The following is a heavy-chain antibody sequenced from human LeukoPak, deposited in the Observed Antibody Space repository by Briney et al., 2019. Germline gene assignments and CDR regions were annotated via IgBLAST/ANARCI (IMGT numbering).Heavy chain of an antibody. CDR1: GYTFTGYY. V-gene: IGHV1-2*02. CDR3: ARGNEIFGVETIKIRLDW. D-gene: IGHD3-3*01. Sequence: ASVMVSCKASGYTFTGYYMYWVRQAPGQGLEWMGWINPNRGGTKFAQKFQGRVTMTSDTSINTAYMELNRLTSDDTAVYYCARGNEIFGVETIKIRLDWWGQGTLVTVSS. CDR2: INPNRGGT. J-gene: IGHJ4*02.